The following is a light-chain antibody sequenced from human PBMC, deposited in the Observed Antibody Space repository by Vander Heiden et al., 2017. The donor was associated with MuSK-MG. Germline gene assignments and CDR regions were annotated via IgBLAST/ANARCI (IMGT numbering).Light chain of an antibody. CDR2: EVS. V-gene: IGLV2-8*01. CDR1: SSDVGGYNY. Sequence: QSALTQPPSASGSPGQSVTLSCTGTSSDVGGYNYVSWYQQHPGTAPKLMIYEVSKRPSGVPDRFSGSKSGTTASPTVSGLQAEDEADYYCSSYAGSNNVVFGGGTKLTVL. CDR3: SSYAGSNNVV. J-gene: IGLJ2*01.